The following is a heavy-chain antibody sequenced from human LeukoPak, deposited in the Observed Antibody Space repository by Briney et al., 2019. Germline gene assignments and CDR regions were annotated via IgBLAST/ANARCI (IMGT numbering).Heavy chain of an antibody. Sequence: SETLSLTCAVYGGSFSGYYWSWIRQRPGKGLEWIGEINHSGSTNYNPSLKSRVTISVDTSKNQFSLKLSSVTAADTAVYYCARGGRSSGWYVVFDYWGQGTRVTVSS. D-gene: IGHD6-19*01. CDR3: ARGGRSSGWYVVFDY. CDR1: GGSFSGYY. J-gene: IGHJ4*02. CDR2: INHSGST. V-gene: IGHV4-34*01.